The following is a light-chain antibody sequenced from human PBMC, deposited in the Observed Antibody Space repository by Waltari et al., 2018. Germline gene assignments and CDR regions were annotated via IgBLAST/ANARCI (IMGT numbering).Light chain of an antibody. V-gene: IGKV3-20*01. Sequence: EIVLTQSPGTLSLSPGERATLSCRASQSVSSGYLAWYPQNPGQAPRLLSYGASSRATGIPDRFSGSGSGTDFTLTISRLEPEDFAVYYCQQYGSSPRTFGQGTKVEIK. CDR1: QSVSSGY. CDR2: GAS. J-gene: IGKJ1*01. CDR3: QQYGSSPRT.